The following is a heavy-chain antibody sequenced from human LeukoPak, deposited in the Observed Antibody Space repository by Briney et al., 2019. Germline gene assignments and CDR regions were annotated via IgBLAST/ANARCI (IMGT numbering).Heavy chain of an antibody. V-gene: IGHV3-7*03. CDR1: GFTFSSYW. CDR3: ARGQGNCGGDCDAFDI. CDR2: IKQDGSEK. Sequence: GGSLRLSCAASGFTFSSYWMSWVRQAPGKGLEWVANIKQDGSEKYYVDSVKGRFTISRDNAKNSLYLQMNSLRAEDTAVYYCARGQGNCGGDCDAFDIWGQGTMVTVSS. J-gene: IGHJ3*02. D-gene: IGHD2-21*02.